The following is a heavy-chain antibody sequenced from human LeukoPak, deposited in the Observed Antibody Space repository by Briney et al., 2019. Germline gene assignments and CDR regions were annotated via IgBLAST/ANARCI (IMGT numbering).Heavy chain of an antibody. CDR3: ARDTQHYGKRWLDP. D-gene: IGHD3-10*01. CDR1: GGSISSGSYY. J-gene: IGHJ5*02. V-gene: IGHV4-61*02. Sequence: SETLSLTCTVSGGSISSGSYYWRWIRQPAGKGLEWIGRIYTSGSTNYNPSLKSRVTISVDTSKNQFSLKLSSVTAADTAVYYCARDTQHYGKRWLDPWGQGTLVTVSS. CDR2: IYTSGST.